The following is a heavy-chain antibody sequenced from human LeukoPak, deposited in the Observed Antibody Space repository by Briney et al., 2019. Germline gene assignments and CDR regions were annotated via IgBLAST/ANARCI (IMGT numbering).Heavy chain of an antibody. V-gene: IGHV3-21*01. CDR2: ISTSSTYI. Sequence: GGSLRLSCAASGFTFSTYSMNWVRQAPGKGLEWVSSISTSSTYIYYADSVKGRFTISRDDAKNSLYLQMNSLRAEDTAVYYCARHEPVITLSSYYYGMDVWGPGTTVTVSS. D-gene: IGHD1-14*01. CDR3: ARHEPVITLSSYYYGMDV. J-gene: IGHJ6*02. CDR1: GFTFSTYS.